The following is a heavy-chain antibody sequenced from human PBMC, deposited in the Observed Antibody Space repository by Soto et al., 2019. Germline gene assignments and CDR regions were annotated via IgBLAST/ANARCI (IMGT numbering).Heavy chain of an antibody. J-gene: IGHJ5*02. V-gene: IGHV1-18*01. CDR2: ISTYNGNT. D-gene: IGHD6-13*01. CDR1: GYTFTSYG. CDR3: AREGSSSWYSQWFDP. Sequence: QVQLVQSGAEVKKPGASVKVSCKASGYTFTSYGISWVRQAPGQGLEWMGWISTYNGNTNYAQEFQGRTTMATDTSMSTAYMELRSLRSDDTAVYYCAREGSSSWYSQWFDPWGQGTLVTVSS.